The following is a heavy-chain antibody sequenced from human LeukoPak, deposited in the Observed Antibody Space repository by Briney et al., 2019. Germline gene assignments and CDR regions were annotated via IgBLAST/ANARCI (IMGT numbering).Heavy chain of an antibody. Sequence: SETLSLTCTVSGGSISSGGYYWSWVRQHPGKGLEWIGYIYYSGSTYQNPSLKSRVTISVDTSKKQFSLKLSSVTAADTAVYYCARTGEGGLRRDAFDIWGQGTMVTFSS. D-gene: IGHD7-27*01. CDR2: IYYSGST. V-gene: IGHV4-31*03. CDR1: GGSISSGGYY. CDR3: ARTGEGGLRRDAFDI. J-gene: IGHJ3*02.